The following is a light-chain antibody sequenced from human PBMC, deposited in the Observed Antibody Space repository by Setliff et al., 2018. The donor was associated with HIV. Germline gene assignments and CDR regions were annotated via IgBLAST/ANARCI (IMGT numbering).Light chain of an antibody. V-gene: IGLV1-44*01. CDR2: RNN. CDR3: AAWDDSLNGFYV. J-gene: IGLJ1*01. CDR1: SSNIGSNT. Sequence: QSVLTQPPSASGTPGQRVTISCSGSSSNIGSNTVNWYQQLPGTAPKLLIYRNNQRPSGVPDRLSGSKSGTSASLAISGLQSEDEADYYCAAWDDSLNGFYVFGTGTKVTVL.